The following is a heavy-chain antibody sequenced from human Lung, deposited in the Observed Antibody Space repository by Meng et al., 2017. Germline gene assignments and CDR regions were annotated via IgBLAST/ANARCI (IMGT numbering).Heavy chain of an antibody. Sequence: QSGPVLVKPSQIPSITMSISGDSCSSNRAAWNWVRQSPSRGLEWLGRPYYRSKWYSDYATSVRSRITINADTSKNQFSLQLNSLTPEDTAVYYCTGVGHKNWFDSWGQGTLVTVSS. CDR3: TGVGHKNWFDS. V-gene: IGHV6-1*01. CDR1: GDSCSSNRAA. D-gene: IGHD2-21*01. J-gene: IGHJ5*01. CDR2: PYYRSKWYS.